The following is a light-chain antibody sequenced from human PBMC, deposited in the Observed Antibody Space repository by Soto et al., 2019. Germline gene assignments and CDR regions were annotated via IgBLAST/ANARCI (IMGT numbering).Light chain of an antibody. CDR3: QQYNTFWT. CDR1: QSISSW. Sequence: DIQMTQSPSTLFASVGDRVTITCRASQSISSWLAWYQQKPGKAPKLLIYDVSSLQSGVSSRFSGSGSGTEFTLTISSLQPDDSATYYCQQYNTFWTFGQGTKVDI. CDR2: DVS. J-gene: IGKJ1*01. V-gene: IGKV1-5*01.